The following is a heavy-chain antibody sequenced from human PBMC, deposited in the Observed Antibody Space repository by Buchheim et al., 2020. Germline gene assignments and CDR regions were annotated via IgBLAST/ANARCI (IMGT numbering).Heavy chain of an antibody. Sequence: EVQLVESGGGLVQPGGSLRLSCAASGFTFSSYWMSWVRQAPGKGLEWVANIKQDGSEKYYVDSVKGRFTISRDNAKNSLYLQMNSLRAEDTAVYYCARETSLYDFWSGYSGGYYGMDVWGQGTT. CDR1: GFTFSSYW. CDR3: ARETSLYDFWSGYSGGYYGMDV. V-gene: IGHV3-7*01. D-gene: IGHD3-3*01. J-gene: IGHJ6*02. CDR2: IKQDGSEK.